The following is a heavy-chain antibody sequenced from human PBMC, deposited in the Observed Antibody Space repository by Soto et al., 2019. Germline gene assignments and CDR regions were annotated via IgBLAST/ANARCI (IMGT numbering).Heavy chain of an antibody. CDR1: GFTFSGSA. V-gene: IGHV3-73*01. CDR3: TRLTDPPLSGWTPWVGILFDP. D-gene: IGHD6-19*01. Sequence: GGSLRLSCAASGFTFSGSAMHWVRQASGKGLEWVGRIRSKANSYATAYATSVKGRFTISRDDSKNTAYLQMNSLKTEDTAVYYCTRLTDPPLSGWTPWVGILFDPWGQGTLVTGSS. CDR2: IRSKANSYAT. J-gene: IGHJ5*02.